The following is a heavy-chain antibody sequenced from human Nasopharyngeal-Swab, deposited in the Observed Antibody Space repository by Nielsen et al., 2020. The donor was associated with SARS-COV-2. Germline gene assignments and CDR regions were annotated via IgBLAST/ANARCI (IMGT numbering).Heavy chain of an antibody. Sequence: VCQATGMGLAWVGRIKSKTDGGTTDYAAPVKGRFTISRDDSKNTLYLQMNSLKTEDTAVYYCTTELLLWFGEGGSWFDPWGQGTLVTVSS. D-gene: IGHD3-10*01. J-gene: IGHJ5*02. CDR3: TTELLLWFGEGGSWFDP. CDR2: IKSKTDGGTT. V-gene: IGHV3-15*01.